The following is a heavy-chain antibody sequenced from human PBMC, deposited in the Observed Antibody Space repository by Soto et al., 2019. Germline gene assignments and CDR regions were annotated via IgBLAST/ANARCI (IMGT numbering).Heavy chain of an antibody. D-gene: IGHD3-10*01. CDR2: IYYGGNT. J-gene: IGHJ3*01. CDR3: ATDAKDYYESGFSQAFDS. CDR1: GGSISRSGSY. Sequence: QLQLQGSGPGLVKPSETLSLTCTVSGGSISRSGSYWAWIRQPPGKGLEWIGSIYYGGNTYYNPSLKSRVTISVDTSRNQFSLNLNSVTAADTAVYYCATDAKDYYESGFSQAFDSWGQGTMVTVSS. V-gene: IGHV4-39*01.